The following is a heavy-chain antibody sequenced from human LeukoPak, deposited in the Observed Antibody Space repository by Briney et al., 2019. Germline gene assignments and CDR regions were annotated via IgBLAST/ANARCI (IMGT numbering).Heavy chain of an antibody. CDR3: ARGDIVVVPAAMLADY. V-gene: IGHV1-46*01. D-gene: IGHD2-2*01. CDR1: GYTFTSYY. J-gene: IGHJ4*02. Sequence: ASVKVSCKASGYTFTSYYMHWVRQAPGQGLEWMGIINPSDGSTSYAQKFQGRVTMTRDTSTSTVYMELSSLRSEDTAVYYCARGDIVVVPAAMLADYWGQGTLVTVSS. CDR2: INPSDGST.